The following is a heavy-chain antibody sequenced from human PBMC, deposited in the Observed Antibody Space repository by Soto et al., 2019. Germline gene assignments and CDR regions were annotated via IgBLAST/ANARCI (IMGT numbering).Heavy chain of an antibody. CDR3: SRGGSSWQPHEDY. J-gene: IGHJ4*02. D-gene: IGHD6-13*01. Sequence: QVQLVQSGAEVKKPGASMKVSCKASGFTFTSYGISWVRQAPGQGLEWMGWVSAYNGNTHYAQKLQGGVIMTTDTSTTTAYMELRSLRSDDTAVYYCSRGGSSWQPHEDYWGQGTLVTVSS. V-gene: IGHV1-18*01. CDR1: GFTFTSYG. CDR2: VSAYNGNT.